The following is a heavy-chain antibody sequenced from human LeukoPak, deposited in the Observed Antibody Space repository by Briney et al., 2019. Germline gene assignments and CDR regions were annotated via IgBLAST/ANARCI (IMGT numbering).Heavy chain of an antibody. V-gene: IGHV4-30-4*01. CDR2: IYYSGST. D-gene: IGHD6-6*01. CDR3: ARGGLLAAYFQH. J-gene: IGHJ1*01. CDR1: GGSISSGDYY. Sequence: SETLSLTFTVSGGSISSGDYYWSWIRQPPGKGLEWIGYIYYSGSTYYNPSLKSRVTISVDTSKNQFSLKLSSVTAADTAVYYCARGGLLAAYFQHWGQGTLVTVSS.